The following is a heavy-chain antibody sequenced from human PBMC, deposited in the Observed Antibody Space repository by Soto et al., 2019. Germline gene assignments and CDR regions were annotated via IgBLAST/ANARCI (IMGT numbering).Heavy chain of an antibody. CDR2: IKQDGSEK. CDR1: GFTFSSYW. V-gene: IGHV3-7*01. D-gene: IGHD2-15*01. CDR3: AREGVAGSAEYFQH. J-gene: IGHJ1*01. Sequence: GGSLRISCAASGFTFSSYWMSWVRQAPGKGLEWVANIKQDGSEKYYVDSVKGRFTISRDNAKNSLYLQMNSLRAEDTAVYYCAREGVAGSAEYFQHWGQGTLVTVSS.